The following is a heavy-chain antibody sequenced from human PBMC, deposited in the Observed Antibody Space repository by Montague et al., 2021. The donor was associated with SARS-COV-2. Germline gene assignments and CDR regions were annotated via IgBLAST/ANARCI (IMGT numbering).Heavy chain of an antibody. J-gene: IGHJ4*02. D-gene: IGHD3-3*01. CDR1: GGSISSSSYY. V-gene: IGHV4-39*01. CDR3: ARKASRRLTIFGVVTASYYFDY. CDR2: IYYSGST. Sequence: SETLSLTCTVSGGSISSSSYYWGWIRQPPGKGLEWIGSIYYSGSTYYNPSLKSRVTISVDTSKNQFSLKLSPGTAADTAVYYCARKASRRLTIFGVVTASYYFDYWGQGTLVTVSS.